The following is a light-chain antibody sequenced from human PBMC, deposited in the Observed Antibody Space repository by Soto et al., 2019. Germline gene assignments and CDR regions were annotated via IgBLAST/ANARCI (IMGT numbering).Light chain of an antibody. V-gene: IGKV3-15*01. J-gene: IGKJ2*01. CDR3: QQYNNWPQT. CDR1: QSVSSN. Sequence: EIVMAQSPATLSVSPGERATLSCRASQSVSSNLAWYQQKPGQTPRLLIYGASTRATGIPARFSGSGSGTEFTLTIRSLQSEDFAVYYCQQYNNWPQTFGQGNKLEIK. CDR2: GAS.